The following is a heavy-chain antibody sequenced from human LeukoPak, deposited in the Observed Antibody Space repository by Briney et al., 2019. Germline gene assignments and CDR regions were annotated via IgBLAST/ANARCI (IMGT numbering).Heavy chain of an antibody. J-gene: IGHJ4*02. CDR1: GFTFSSYW. V-gene: IGHV3-7*01. CDR3: ARDLSGVTGYTYGRGIDY. Sequence: GGSLRLSCAASGFTFSSYWMSWVRQAPGKGLEWVANIKQDGSEKYYVDSVKGRFTISRDNAKNSLYLQMNSLRAEDTAVYYCARDLSGVTGYTYGRGIDYWGRGTLVTVSS. CDR2: IKQDGSEK. D-gene: IGHD5-18*01.